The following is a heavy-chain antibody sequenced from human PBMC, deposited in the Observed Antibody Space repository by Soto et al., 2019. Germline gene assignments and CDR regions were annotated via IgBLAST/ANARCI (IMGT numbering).Heavy chain of an antibody. J-gene: IGHJ6*02. CDR3: ARLTSGYTSSWYYGMDV. V-gene: IGHV3-23*01. CDR2: ISGSEDNI. D-gene: IGHD6-13*01. CDR1: GYPVSNYY. Sequence: WGSPRLSCVASGYPVSNYYMDWVRQAPGKGLEWVAVISGSEDNIHYADSVKGRFTISRDNSMNTLYLQMNSLRADDTAVYYCARLTSGYTSSWYYGMDVWGQGTTVTVSS.